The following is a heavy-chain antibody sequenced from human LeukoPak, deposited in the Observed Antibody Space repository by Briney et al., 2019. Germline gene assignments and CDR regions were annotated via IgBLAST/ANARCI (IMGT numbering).Heavy chain of an antibody. Sequence: GGSLILSCAASGFTFSTSAMRWVRQAPGRGLEWVSAITPSGYDTYYADSVRGRFTISRDNSRNTLYLQMNSLRAEDTAVYYCARPGLGTMYYFDYWGQGTLVTVSS. J-gene: IGHJ4*02. CDR3: ARPGLGTMYYFDY. CDR2: ITPSGYDT. V-gene: IGHV3-23*01. D-gene: IGHD1-7*01. CDR1: GFTFSTSA.